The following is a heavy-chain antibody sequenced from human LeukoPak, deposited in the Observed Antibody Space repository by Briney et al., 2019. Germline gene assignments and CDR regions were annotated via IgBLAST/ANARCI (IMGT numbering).Heavy chain of an antibody. V-gene: IGHV3-33*08. Sequence: AGGSLRLSCAASGFTFSSYAMHWVRQAPGKGLEWVAVTWYDGSNKYYADSVKGRFTISRDNSKNTLYLQMNSLRAEDTAVYYCARDRRAKLLDYWGQGTLVTVSS. CDR2: TWYDGSNK. CDR1: GFTFSSYA. CDR3: ARDRRAKLLDY. J-gene: IGHJ4*02. D-gene: IGHD2-15*01.